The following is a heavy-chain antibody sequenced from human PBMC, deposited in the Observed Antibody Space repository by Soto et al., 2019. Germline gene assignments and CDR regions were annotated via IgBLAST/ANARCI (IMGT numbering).Heavy chain of an antibody. V-gene: IGHV4-4*02. CDR1: WHSDTSIKL. J-gene: IGHJ4*02. CDR3: ARGERQQQRDY. D-gene: IGHD6-13*01. CDR2: IYHSGST. Sequence: RSLICPLSWHSDTSIKLCSWVRQPPGKGLEWIGEIYHSGSTNYNPSLKSRVIISVDKSKNQFSLKLSSVTDADTAVYYCARGERQQQRDYWGQGTLVTVS.